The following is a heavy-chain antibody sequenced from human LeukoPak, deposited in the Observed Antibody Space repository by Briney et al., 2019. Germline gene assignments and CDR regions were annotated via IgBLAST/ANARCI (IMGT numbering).Heavy chain of an antibody. J-gene: IGHJ6*03. Sequence: SETLSLTCAVYGGSFSGYYWSWIRQPPGKGLEWIGEINHSGSTNYNPSLKSRVTISVDTSKNQFSLQLNSVTPEDTAVYYCARKNYYYYYMDVWGKGTTVTVSS. CDR2: INHSGST. CDR3: ARKNYYYYYMDV. CDR1: GGSFSGYY. V-gene: IGHV4-34*01.